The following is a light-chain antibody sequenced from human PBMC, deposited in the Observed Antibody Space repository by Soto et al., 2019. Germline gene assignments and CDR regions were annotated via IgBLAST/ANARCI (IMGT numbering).Light chain of an antibody. CDR2: EVN. CDR1: SSDVGTYNL. V-gene: IGLV2-23*02. Sequence: QSALTQPASVSGSPGQSITISCTGTSSDVGTYNLVSWYQQHPGKAPKMMIYEVNKRPSGVSDRFSGSKSGNTASLTISGLQVEDEADYYCCSFASSNTVVFGGGTKLTVL. CDR3: CSFASSNTVV. J-gene: IGLJ2*01.